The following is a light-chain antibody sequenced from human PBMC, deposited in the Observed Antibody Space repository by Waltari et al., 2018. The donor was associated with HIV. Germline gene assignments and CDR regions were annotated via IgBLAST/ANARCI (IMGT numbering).Light chain of an antibody. Sequence: DVAMTQSPLSLPATLGQSASISCKHSQSLVHIDGNTYLNWFHQRPGQSPRRLIYKVSYRDSGVPERFSGSGSGTVFTLQINTVEAEDAGVYFCMQGTVWPLTFGGGTRLEIQ. CDR1: QSLVHIDGNTY. CDR2: KVS. J-gene: IGKJ4*01. V-gene: IGKV2-30*02. CDR3: MQGTVWPLT.